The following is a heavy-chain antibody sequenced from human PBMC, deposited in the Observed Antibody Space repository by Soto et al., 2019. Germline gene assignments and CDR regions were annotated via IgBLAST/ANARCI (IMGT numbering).Heavy chain of an antibody. CDR3: ASGASRWYPYALDS. CDR1: EGTFNSYA. CDR2: IIPYYNTL. V-gene: IGHV1-69*01. J-gene: IGHJ5*01. D-gene: IGHD6-13*01. Sequence: QAQVVQSGAEVRKPGSSVKLSCKASEGTFNSYAIAWVRQAPGQGLEWMGGIIPYYNTLNYAQKLQDRVTITADDSTNTVYMELSSLRSDDTAVYFCASGASRWYPYALDSCAQGNLVTVYS.